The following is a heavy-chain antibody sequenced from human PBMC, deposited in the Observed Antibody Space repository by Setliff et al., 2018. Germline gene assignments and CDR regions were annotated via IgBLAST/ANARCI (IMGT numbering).Heavy chain of an antibody. CDR1: GLTISNSA. Sequence: PGGSLRLSCAASGLTISNSAMTWVRQAPGKGPEWVSSISDTSAFIYYADSVKGRFTISRDNAKNTLYLQMNSLKTEDTAVYYCTRDSNHNWGSGRDYWGQGTLVTVSS. J-gene: IGHJ4*02. V-gene: IGHV3-21*03. D-gene: IGHD7-27*01. CDR3: TRDSNHNWGSGRDY. CDR2: ISDTSAFI.